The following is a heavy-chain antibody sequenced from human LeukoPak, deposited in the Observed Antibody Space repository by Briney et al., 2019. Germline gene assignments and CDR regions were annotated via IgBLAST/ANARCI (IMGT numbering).Heavy chain of an antibody. V-gene: IGHV1-8*02. Sequence: GASVKVSCKASGYTFTSYDINWVRQATGQGLEWMGWMNPNSGNTGCAQKFQGRVTMTRNTSISTAYMELSSLRSEDTAEYYCARAPAWSSYHRYYGLDVWGQGTTVTVSS. CDR3: ARAPAWSSYHRYYGLDV. CDR2: MNPNSGNT. D-gene: IGHD1-14*01. CDR1: GYTFTSYD. J-gene: IGHJ6*02.